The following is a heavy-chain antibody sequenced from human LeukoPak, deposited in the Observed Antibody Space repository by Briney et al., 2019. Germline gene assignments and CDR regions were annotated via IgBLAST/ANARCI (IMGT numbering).Heavy chain of an antibody. J-gene: IGHJ4*02. CDR3: AISHFGSYPFDS. CDR2: ISSSTSSIM. V-gene: IGHV3-48*04. D-gene: IGHD1-26*01. CDR1: GFMFSRYS. Sequence: GGSLRLSCEASGFMFSRYSMNWVRQAPGKGLEWVSYISSSTSSIMYYADSVKGRFTISRDNARNSLYLQMNSLRAEDTAVYYCAISHFGSYPFDSWGQGALVTVSS.